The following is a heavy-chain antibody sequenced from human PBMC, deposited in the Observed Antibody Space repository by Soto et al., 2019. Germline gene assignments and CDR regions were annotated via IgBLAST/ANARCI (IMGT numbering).Heavy chain of an antibody. J-gene: IGHJ6*02. D-gene: IGHD2-21*01. V-gene: IGHV1-18*04. CDR2: ISGYNGNT. CDR3: ARDVFCGGAPACPDMDV. Sequence: ASVKVSCKASGYTCSGYSITWVLQAPGQGLEWMGRISGYNGNTNYARTLRGRLTLTTDTSTSTAYMELRSLTSDDTAVYYCARDVFCGGAPACPDMDVWGQGTTVTVSS. CDR1: GYTCSGYS.